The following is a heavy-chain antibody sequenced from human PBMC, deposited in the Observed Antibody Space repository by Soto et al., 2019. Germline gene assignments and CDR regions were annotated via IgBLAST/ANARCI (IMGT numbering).Heavy chain of an antibody. CDR2: ISSSSSYT. J-gene: IGHJ6*02. V-gene: IGHV3-11*06. CDR3: ARDDGSGSYYPYYYGMDV. D-gene: IGHD3-10*01. CDR1: GFTFSDYY. Sequence: PGGSLRLSCAASGFTFSDYYMSWIRQAPGKGPEWVSYISSSSSYTNYADSVKGRFTISRDNAKNSLYLQMNSLRAEDTAVYYCARDDGSGSYYPYYYGMDVWGQGTTVTVSS.